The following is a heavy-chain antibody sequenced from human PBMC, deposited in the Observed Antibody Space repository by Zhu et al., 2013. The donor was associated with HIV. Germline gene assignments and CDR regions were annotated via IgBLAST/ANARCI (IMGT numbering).Heavy chain of an antibody. D-gene: IGHD2-8*01. CDR3: ARGVVTNGETWYYYGMDV. CDR1: GYTFTGYY. V-gene: IGHV1-2*02. J-gene: IGHJ6*02. Sequence: QVQLVQSGAEVKKPGASVKVSCKASGYTFTGYYMHWVRQAPGQGLEWMGWINPNSGGTNYAQKFQGRVTMTRDTSFSTAYMELSRLRSDDTAVYYCARGVVTNGETWYYYGMDVWGQGTTVTVSS. CDR2: INPNSGGT.